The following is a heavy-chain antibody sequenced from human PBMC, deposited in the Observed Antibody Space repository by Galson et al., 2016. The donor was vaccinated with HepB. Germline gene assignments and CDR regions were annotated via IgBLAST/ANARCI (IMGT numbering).Heavy chain of an antibody. CDR2: IKQDGSEK. CDR1: GFTFSNYW. CDR3: ARDSPTYSYGVMTYYYYGMDV. J-gene: IGHJ6*02. Sequence: SLRLSCAASGFTFSNYWMSWVRQAPGKGLEWVANIKQDGSEKYYVDSVKGRFTISRDNAKNSLHLQMDSLRTEDTAVYYCARDSPTYSYGVMTYYYYGMDVWGQGTTVTVSS. D-gene: IGHD5-18*01. V-gene: IGHV3-7*03.